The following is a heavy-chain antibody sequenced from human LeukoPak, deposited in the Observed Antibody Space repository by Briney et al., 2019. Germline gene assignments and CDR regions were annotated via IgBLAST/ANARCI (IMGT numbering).Heavy chain of an antibody. Sequence: GGSLRLSCAASGFTFSSYAMSWVRQAPGKGLEWVSAISGSGGSTYYADSVKGRFTISRDNSKNTLYLQMNSLRAEDTAVYYCAKMGAMIVVVSHYMDVWGKGATVTVSS. CDR2: ISGSGGST. CDR1: GFTFSSYA. D-gene: IGHD3-22*01. V-gene: IGHV3-23*01. J-gene: IGHJ6*03. CDR3: AKMGAMIVVVSHYMDV.